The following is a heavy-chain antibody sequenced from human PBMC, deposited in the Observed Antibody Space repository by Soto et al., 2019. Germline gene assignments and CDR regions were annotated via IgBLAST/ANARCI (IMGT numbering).Heavy chain of an antibody. D-gene: IGHD2-15*01. CDR3: ARDLGGWPDY. J-gene: IGHJ4*02. CDR1: GYTFTRYT. CDR2: INAGNGNT. Sequence: ASVKVSCKASGYTFTRYTMHWGRQAPGQRLEWMGWINAGNGNTKYSQKFQGRVTITRDTSASTAYMELSSLRSEDTAVYYCARDLGGWPDYWGQGTLVTVSS. V-gene: IGHV1-3*01.